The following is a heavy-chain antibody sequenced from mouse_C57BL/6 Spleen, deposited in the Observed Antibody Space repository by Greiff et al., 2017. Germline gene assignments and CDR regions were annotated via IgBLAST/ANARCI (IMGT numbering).Heavy chain of an antibody. V-gene: IGHV1-64*01. J-gene: IGHJ2*01. CDR2: IHPTSGST. CDR1: GYTFTSYW. Sequence: QVQLQQPGAELVKPGASVKLSCKASGYTFTSYWMHWVKQRPGQGLEWIGMIHPTSGSTNYNEKFKSKATLTVDKSSSTAYMQLSSLTSEDSAVYYCGRGATVVATGDYWGQGTTLTVSS. CDR3: GRGATVVATGDY. D-gene: IGHD1-1*01.